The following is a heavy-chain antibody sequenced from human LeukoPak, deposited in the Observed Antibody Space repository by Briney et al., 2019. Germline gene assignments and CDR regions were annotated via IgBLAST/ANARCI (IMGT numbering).Heavy chain of an antibody. J-gene: IGHJ6*03. D-gene: IGHD3-10*01. CDR1: GFTFSSYG. Sequence: PGGSLRLSCAASGFTFSSYGMHWVRQAPGKGLEWVAVISYDGSNKYYADSVKGRFTISRDNSKNTLYLQMNSLRAEDTAVYYCAKDREESLWFGELTPYYYYMDVWGKGTTVTVSS. V-gene: IGHV3-30*18. CDR2: ISYDGSNK. CDR3: AKDREESLWFGELTPYYYYMDV.